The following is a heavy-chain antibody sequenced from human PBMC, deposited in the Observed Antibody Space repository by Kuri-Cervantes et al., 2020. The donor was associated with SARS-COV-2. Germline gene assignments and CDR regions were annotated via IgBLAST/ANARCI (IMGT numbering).Heavy chain of an antibody. CDR2: IYYSGST. Sequence: GSLRLSCAVSGYSISSGYYWGWIRQPPGKGLEWIGSIYYSGSTYYNPSLKSRVTISVDTSKNQFSLKLSSVTAADTAVYYCARVMLEVTAFDIWGQGTMVTVSS. CDR1: GYSISSGYY. V-gene: IGHV4-38-2*01. CDR3: ARVMLEVTAFDI. D-gene: IGHD3-16*01. J-gene: IGHJ3*02.